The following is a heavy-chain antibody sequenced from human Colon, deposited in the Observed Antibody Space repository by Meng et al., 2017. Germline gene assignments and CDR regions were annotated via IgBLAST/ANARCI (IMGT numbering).Heavy chain of an antibody. CDR2: ISSSGSTI. J-gene: IGHJ4*02. D-gene: IGHD3-22*01. V-gene: IGHV3-48*03. Sequence: GESLKISCAASGFTFSSYEMNWVRQAPGKGLEWVSYISSSGSTIYYADSVKGLFTISRDNAKNSLYLQMNSLRAEDTAVYYCARDPGMIVPDPYYFDYWGQGTLVTVSS. CDR3: ARDPGMIVPDPYYFDY. CDR1: GFTFSSYE.